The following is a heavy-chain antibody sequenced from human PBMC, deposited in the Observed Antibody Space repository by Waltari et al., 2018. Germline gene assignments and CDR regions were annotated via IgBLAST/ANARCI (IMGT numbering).Heavy chain of an antibody. Sequence: QVQLQESGPGLVKPSQTLSLTCTVSGGSISSGDYYWSWIRQPPGKGLEWIGRIYTSGSTNYNPSLKSRVTISVDTSKNQFSLKLSSVTAADTAVYYCARGREMDGSDYFDYWGQGTLVTVSS. J-gene: IGHJ4*02. CDR1: GGSISSGDYY. CDR2: IYTSGST. D-gene: IGHD3-10*01. V-gene: IGHV4-61*02. CDR3: ARGREMDGSDYFDY.